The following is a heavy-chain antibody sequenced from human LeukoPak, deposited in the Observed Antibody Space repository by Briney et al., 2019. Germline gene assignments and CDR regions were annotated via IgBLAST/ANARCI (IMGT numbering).Heavy chain of an antibody. D-gene: IGHD4-17*01. Sequence: GGSLRLSCAASGFTFNTFGMNWVRQAPGKGLEWVAVIWYDGGIKYYADSVKGRFTVSRDNSKSTLYLQLNSLRAEDTAVYYCARDLRTTGAFDIWGQGTMVTVSS. CDR1: GFTFNTFG. V-gene: IGHV3-33*01. CDR3: ARDLRTTGAFDI. J-gene: IGHJ3*02. CDR2: IWYDGGIK.